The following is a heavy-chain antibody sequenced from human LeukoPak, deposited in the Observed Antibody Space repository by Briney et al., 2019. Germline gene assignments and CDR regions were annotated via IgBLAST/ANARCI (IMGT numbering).Heavy chain of an antibody. V-gene: IGHV3-11*01. D-gene: IGHD3-22*01. J-gene: IGHJ4*02. CDR3: ARHYYHGSGHGGY. Sequence: GGSLRLSCAASGFTFSDYYMSWIRQAPGKGLEWLSYISSSGSTTYYADSVKGRFTISRDNAKNSLYLQMNSLRVEDTAVYYCARHYYHGSGHGGYWGQGTLVTVSS. CDR2: ISSSGSTT. CDR1: GFTFSDYY.